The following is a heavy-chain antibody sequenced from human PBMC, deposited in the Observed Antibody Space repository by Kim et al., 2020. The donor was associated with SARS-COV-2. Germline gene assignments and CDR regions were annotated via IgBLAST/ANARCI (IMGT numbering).Heavy chain of an antibody. D-gene: IGHD6-13*01. J-gene: IGHJ4*02. CDR1: RFTFSSYA. CDR3: AKVGSGEPIAAAVGAYFFDS. CDR2: ISNDGSNT. Sequence: GGSLRLSCAVSRFTFSSYAMHWVRQAPGKGLEWVAVISNDGSNTYYADSVKGRFTISRDNSKSTLFLQMNGLITEDTAVYYCAKVGSGEPIAAAVGAYFFDSWGQVTLVTVSS. V-gene: IGHV3-30*18.